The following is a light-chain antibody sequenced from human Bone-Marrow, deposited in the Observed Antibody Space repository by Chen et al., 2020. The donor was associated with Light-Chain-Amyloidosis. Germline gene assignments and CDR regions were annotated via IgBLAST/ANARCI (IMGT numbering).Light chain of an antibody. J-gene: IGLJ2*01. Sequence: SYELTQPPSVSVSPGQTARITCSGDDLPTKYAYWYQQKPGQAPVLVIHRDTERPAGISERLYGASSGTTATLNISGVQAEDEADYHCQSADSSGTYEVTVGGGTKLTVL. CDR2: RDT. V-gene: IGLV3-25*03. CDR3: QSADSSGTYEVT. CDR1: DLPTKY.